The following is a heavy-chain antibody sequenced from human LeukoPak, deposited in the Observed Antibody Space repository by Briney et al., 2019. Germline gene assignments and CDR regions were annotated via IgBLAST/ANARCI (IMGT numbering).Heavy chain of an antibody. CDR3: AIRYYDILTGLDY. Sequence: ASVKVSCKASGYTFTGYYMHWVRQAPGQGLEWMGWINPNSGGTNYAQKFQGRVTMTRATSISTAYMELSRLRSDDTAVYYCAIRYYDILTGLDYWGQGTLVTVSS. V-gene: IGHV1-2*02. CDR1: GYTFTGYY. CDR2: INPNSGGT. J-gene: IGHJ4*02. D-gene: IGHD3-9*01.